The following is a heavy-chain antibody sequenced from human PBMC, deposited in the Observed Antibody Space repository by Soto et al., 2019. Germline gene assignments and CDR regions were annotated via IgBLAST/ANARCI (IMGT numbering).Heavy chain of an antibody. Sequence: EVQLVESGGGLVQPGGTLRLSCAASGFTFSTYSMDWVRQAPGKGLEWVSYMESGGSTIYYADSVKGRFTISRDNGKNSVFLQMNRVRAEDTAVYYCARDICWSTSDYGMDVWGQGTTVTVSS. V-gene: IGHV3-48*01. D-gene: IGHD6-13*01. J-gene: IGHJ6*02. CDR3: ARDICWSTSDYGMDV. CDR1: GFTFSTYS. CDR2: MESGGSTI.